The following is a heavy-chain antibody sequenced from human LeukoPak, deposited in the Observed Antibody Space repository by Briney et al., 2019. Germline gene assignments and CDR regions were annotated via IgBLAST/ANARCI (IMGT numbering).Heavy chain of an antibody. CDR3: ATLHDYGDYTIDY. D-gene: IGHD4-17*01. CDR2: INEDGSEK. J-gene: IGHJ4*02. CDR1: GFTVSSNS. Sequence: GGSLRLSCTVSGFTVSSNSMSWVRQAPGKGLEWVANINEDGSEKNYVDSVKGRFTISRDNAKNSLYLQMNSLRAEDSAVYYCATLHDYGDYTIDYWGQGTLVTVSS. V-gene: IGHV3-7*01.